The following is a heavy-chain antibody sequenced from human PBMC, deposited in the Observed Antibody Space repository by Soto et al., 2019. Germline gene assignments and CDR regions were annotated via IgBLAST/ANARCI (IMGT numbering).Heavy chain of an antibody. D-gene: IGHD3-3*01. V-gene: IGHV4-39*01. Sequence: WETLSLTCTVSSGSISSSSYYWGWIRQPPGKGLEWIGSIYYSGSTYYNPSLKSRVTISADTSKNQFSLKLSSVTAADTAVYYCARRVVRAGITIFGVVPDAFDIWGQGTMVTVSS. CDR2: IYYSGST. CDR3: ARRVVRAGITIFGVVPDAFDI. J-gene: IGHJ3*02. CDR1: SGSISSSSYY.